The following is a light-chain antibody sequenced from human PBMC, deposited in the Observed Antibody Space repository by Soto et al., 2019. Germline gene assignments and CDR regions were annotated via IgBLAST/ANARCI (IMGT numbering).Light chain of an antibody. CDR3: HSYDSSAHWG. Sequence: NFMLTQPHSVSESPGNTVTISCTRSGGSIANNYVQWYQQRPGSAPTTVIYQDNERPSGVPDRFSGSIDSSSNSASLTISGLRTEDEADYYCHSYDSSAHWGFGGGTKVTVL. CDR2: QDN. V-gene: IGLV6-57*04. CDR1: GGSIANNY. J-gene: IGLJ3*02.